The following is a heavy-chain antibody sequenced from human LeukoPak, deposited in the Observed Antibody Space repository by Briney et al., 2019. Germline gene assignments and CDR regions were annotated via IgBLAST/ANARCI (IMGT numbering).Heavy chain of an antibody. V-gene: IGHV1-2*04. CDR1: GYTFTGYY. CDR2: INPNSGGT. D-gene: IGHD1-1*01. CDR3: ACSTTGTTWGLYGMDV. J-gene: IGHJ6*04. Sequence: ASVKVSCTASGYTFTGYYVHWVRQAPGQGLEWMGWINPNSGGTNYAQKFQGWVTMTRDTSISTAYMELSRLRSDDTAVYYCACSTTGTTWGLYGMDVWGKGTTVTVSS.